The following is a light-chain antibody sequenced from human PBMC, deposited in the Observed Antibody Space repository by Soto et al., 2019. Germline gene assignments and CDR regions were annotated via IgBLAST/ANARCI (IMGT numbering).Light chain of an antibody. CDR1: QSVSSF. CDR3: QQYGSSGWT. J-gene: IGKJ1*01. CDR2: GAS. Sequence: EIMLTQSPGTLSLSPGERATLSCRASQSVSSFLAWYQQKPGQAPRLLMYGASSRATGIPDRFSGSGSGTDFTLTISRLEPEDFAVYYCQQYGSSGWTFGQGTKVDI. V-gene: IGKV3-20*01.